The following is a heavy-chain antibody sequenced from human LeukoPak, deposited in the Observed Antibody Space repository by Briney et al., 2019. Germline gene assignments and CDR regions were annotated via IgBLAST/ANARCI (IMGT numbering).Heavy chain of an antibody. CDR2: ICSSCPTI. D-gene: IGHD1-26*01. CDR1: GFTFSSYE. CDR3: ARARYSGTSDAFDI. Sequence: GGSLRLSCAASGFTFSSYEMNWVRQAPGKGLEWVSYICSSCPTIFYADSVKGRFTISRDNAKNSLYLQMNSLRAEDTAVYYCARARYSGTSDAFDIWGQGTMVTVSS. J-gene: IGHJ3*02. V-gene: IGHV3-48*03.